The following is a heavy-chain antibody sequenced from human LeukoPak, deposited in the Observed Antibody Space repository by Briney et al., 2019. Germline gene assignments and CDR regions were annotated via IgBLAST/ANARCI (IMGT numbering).Heavy chain of an antibody. Sequence: ASVKVSCKASGYTFNNHYMYWVRQAPGQGLEWMGVINPSGGSTSYAQKFQGRVTMTRDTSTRTVYMEVNSLRSEDTAVYYCARQGTYSSAIGMGYWGQGTLVTVSS. CDR3: ARQGTYSSAIGMGY. J-gene: IGHJ4*02. CDR2: INPSGGST. CDR1: GYTFNNHY. V-gene: IGHV1-46*02. D-gene: IGHD6-19*01.